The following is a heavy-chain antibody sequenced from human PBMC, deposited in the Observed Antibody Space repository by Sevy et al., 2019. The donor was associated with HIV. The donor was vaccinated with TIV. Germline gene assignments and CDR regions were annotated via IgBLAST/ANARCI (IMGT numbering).Heavy chain of an antibody. CDR2: FDPEDGET. J-gene: IGHJ6*02. CDR1: GYTLTELS. CDR3: ATEDITMIPYGLDV. Sequence: ASVKVSCKVSGYTLTELSMYWVRQPPGKGLEWMGRFDPEDGETIYAQKFLGRLTMTEDTSTDTAYMDLSSLRSEDTAVYYCATEDITMIPYGLDVWGQGSTVTVSS. V-gene: IGHV1-24*01. D-gene: IGHD3-22*01.